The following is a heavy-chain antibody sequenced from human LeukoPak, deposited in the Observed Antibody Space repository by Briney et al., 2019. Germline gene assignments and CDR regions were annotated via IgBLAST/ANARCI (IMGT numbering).Heavy chain of an antibody. D-gene: IGHD3-22*01. CDR2: IIPIFGTA. CDR3: ASQSYYDSSGSVDY. CDR1: GYTFGTHW. J-gene: IGHJ4*02. V-gene: IGHV1-69*06. Sequence: SVKISCKPSGYTFGTHWMHWVRQAPGQGLEWMGGIIPIFGTANYAQKFQGRVTISADKSTSTAYMELSSLRSEDTAVYYCASQSYYDSSGSVDYWGQGTLVTVSS.